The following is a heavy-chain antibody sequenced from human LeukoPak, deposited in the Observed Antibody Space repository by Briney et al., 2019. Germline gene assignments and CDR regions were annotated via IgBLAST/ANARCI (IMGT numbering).Heavy chain of an antibody. CDR2: VTGGGDTT. J-gene: IGHJ4*02. CDR3: AKMQGYFDY. V-gene: IGHV3-23*01. CDR1: GFTFSSYG. Sequence: PGGSLRLSCAAFGFTFSSYGMSWVRQALGKGLEWVSAVTGGGDTTYYADSVRGRFTISRDNSKNTLYLQMNSLRAEDTAVYYCAKMQGYFDYWGQGTLVTVSS.